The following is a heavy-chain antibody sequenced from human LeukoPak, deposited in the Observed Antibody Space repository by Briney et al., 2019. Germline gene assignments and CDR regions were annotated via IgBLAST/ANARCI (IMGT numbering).Heavy chain of an antibody. D-gene: IGHD3-10*01. CDR3: ARRTGSYFGQFDS. CDR1: GGSISSSNW. Sequence: PSETLSLTCAVSGGSISSSNWWRWVRRPPGKGLEWIGEIYHSGSTNYNPSLKSRVTISVDTSKNKFSLRLRSVTAADTAIYYCARRTGSYFGQFDSWGQGTLVTVSS. V-gene: IGHV4-4*02. CDR2: IYHSGST. J-gene: IGHJ4*02.